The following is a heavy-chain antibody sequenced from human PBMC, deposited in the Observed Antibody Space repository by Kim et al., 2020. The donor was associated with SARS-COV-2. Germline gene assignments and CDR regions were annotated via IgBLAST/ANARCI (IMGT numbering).Heavy chain of an antibody. CDR2: IYPGDSHT. V-gene: IGHV5-51*01. CDR3: ATAVRWVTATQPKYYFDEYGMDV. Sequence: GESLKISCQGSGYAFNTFWIGWVRQMPGKGLEWVGIIYPGDSHTIYSPSFQGQVTISADQSIQTAYLQWDSLRASDSAMDFCATAVRWVTATQPKYYFDEYGMDVWGQGTTVTVSS. J-gene: IGHJ6*02. CDR1: GYAFNTFW. D-gene: IGHD2-21*02.